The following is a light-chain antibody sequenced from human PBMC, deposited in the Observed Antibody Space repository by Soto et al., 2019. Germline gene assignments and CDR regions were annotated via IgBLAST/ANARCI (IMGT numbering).Light chain of an antibody. J-gene: IGLJ1*01. CDR1: SSNIGTKY. V-gene: IGLV1-47*01. Sequence: QSVLTQPPSASGTPAQRVIISCSGNSSNIGTKYVYWSQQLPGTAPKFLIYRSNQRPAGVPDRFSASKSGTSATLAISGLRFADEPDYYCAAWDDSRSGLVFGTGTKVTVL. CDR2: RSN. CDR3: AAWDDSRSGLV.